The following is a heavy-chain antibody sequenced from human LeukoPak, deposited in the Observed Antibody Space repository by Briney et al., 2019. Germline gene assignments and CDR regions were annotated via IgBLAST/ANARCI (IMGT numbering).Heavy chain of an antibody. CDR1: GGSISSYY. Sequence: TXTVSGGSISSYYXXWIRQPPGKXXXXXGYIYYSGSTNYSPSLESRVTISVDTSKNQFSLKLNSVTAADTAVYYCARQANWGLGGAFDIWGQGTMVTVSS. CDR3: ARQANWGLGGAFDI. V-gene: IGHV4-59*08. J-gene: IGHJ3*02. D-gene: IGHD7-27*01. CDR2: IYYSGST.